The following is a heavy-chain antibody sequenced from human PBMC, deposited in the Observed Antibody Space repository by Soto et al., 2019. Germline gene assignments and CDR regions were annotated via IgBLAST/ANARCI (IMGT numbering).Heavy chain of an antibody. CDR1: GFTFSSYA. D-gene: IGHD1-26*01. CDR2: ISYDGSNK. CDR3: AQWAGAFDY. J-gene: IGHJ4*02. V-gene: IGHV3-30-3*01. Sequence: QVQLVESGGGVVQPGRSLRLSCAASGFTFSSYAMHWVRQAPGKGLEWVAVISYDGSNKYYADSVKGRFTISRDNSKNTLYLQMNSLIAEDTAVYYCAQWAGAFDYWGQGTLVTVSS.